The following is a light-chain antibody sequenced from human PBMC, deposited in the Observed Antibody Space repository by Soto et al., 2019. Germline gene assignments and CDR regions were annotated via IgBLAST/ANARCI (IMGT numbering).Light chain of an antibody. Sequence: EIVLTQSPGTLSLSPGERATLSCRTSQSVSSTYLAWYQQIPGQAPRLLINAASNRATGIPDRFSGSGSGTYFTLTISRLEPEDFAVYYCQQFGDSPSMYTFGQGTKLEIK. CDR1: QSVSSTY. V-gene: IGKV3-20*01. CDR3: QQFGDSPSMYT. CDR2: AAS. J-gene: IGKJ2*01.